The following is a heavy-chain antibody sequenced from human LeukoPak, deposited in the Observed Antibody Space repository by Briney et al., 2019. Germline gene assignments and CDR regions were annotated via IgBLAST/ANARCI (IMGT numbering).Heavy chain of an antibody. D-gene: IGHD1-26*01. CDR2: INQDGSEK. J-gene: IGHJ6*03. V-gene: IGHV3-7*01. CDR3: ARVDMYSGNYPRFFYYYYMDV. Sequence: GGSLRLSCAASGFTFSSYAMSWVRQAPGKGLEWVANINQDGSEKYYVDSVKGRFTISRDNAKNSLYLQMNSLRAEDTAVYYCARVDMYSGNYPRFFYYYYMDVWGKGTTVTISS. CDR1: GFTFSSYA.